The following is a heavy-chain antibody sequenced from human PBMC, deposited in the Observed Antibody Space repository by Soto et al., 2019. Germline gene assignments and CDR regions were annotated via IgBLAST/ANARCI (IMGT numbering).Heavy chain of an antibody. CDR1: GFTFSSYS. V-gene: IGHV3-48*01. J-gene: IGHJ4*02. CDR2: ISSSSSTI. CDR3: AKVRGYDGARSKAPDY. Sequence: PGGSLRLSCAASGFTFSSYSMNWVRQAPGKGLEWVSYISSSSSTIYYADSVKGRFTISRDNAKNSLYLQMNSLRAEDTAVYYCAKVRGYDGARSKAPDYWGQGTLVTVSS. D-gene: IGHD5-12*01.